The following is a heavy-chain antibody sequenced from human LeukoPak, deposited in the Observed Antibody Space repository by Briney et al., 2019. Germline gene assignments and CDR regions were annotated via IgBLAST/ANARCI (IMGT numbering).Heavy chain of an antibody. CDR2: IRQDGSEQ. J-gene: IGHJ4*02. CDR1: GFTFSNYW. V-gene: IGHV3-7*01. Sequence: GGSLRLSCAASGFTFSNYWMSWARQVPGKGLEWMANIRQDGSEQQYVDSVKGRFTISRDNAKNSLYLQMNSLRAEDTAVYYCARDWAAEFDYWGQGTLVTVSS. CDR3: ARDWAAEFDY. D-gene: IGHD6-13*01.